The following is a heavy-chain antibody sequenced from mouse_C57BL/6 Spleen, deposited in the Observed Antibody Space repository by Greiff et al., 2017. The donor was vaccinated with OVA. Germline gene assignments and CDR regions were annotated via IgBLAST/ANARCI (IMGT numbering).Heavy chain of an antibody. D-gene: IGHD2-3*01. V-gene: IGHV1-81*01. CDR3: ARWDDGYYPAY. CDR2: IYPRSGNT. CDR1: GYTFTSYG. J-gene: IGHJ3*01. Sequence: VQLQQSGAELARPGASVKLSCKASGYTFTSYGISWVKQSTGQGLEWIGEIYPRSGNTYYNEKFKGKATLTADKSSSTAYMELRSLTSEDSAVYFCARWDDGYYPAYWGQGTLVTVSA.